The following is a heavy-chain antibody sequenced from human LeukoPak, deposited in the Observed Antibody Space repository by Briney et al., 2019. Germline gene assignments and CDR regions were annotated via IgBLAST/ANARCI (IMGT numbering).Heavy chain of an antibody. D-gene: IGHD1-26*01. CDR3: ARDVGPSDY. CDR1: GFTFSRYW. Sequence: PGGSLRLSCAASGFTFSRYWMMWVRQAPGKGLEWVAKIKQDGSEKYYVDSVKGRFTISRDNTQNSLYLQMNSLRAEDTAVYYCARDVGPSDYWGQGTLVTVSS. CDR2: IKQDGSEK. J-gene: IGHJ4*02. V-gene: IGHV3-7*01.